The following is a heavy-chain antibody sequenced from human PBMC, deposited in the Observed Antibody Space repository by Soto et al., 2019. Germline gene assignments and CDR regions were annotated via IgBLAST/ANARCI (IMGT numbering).Heavy chain of an antibody. CDR3: ARSKLKWELLRSQEPERDY. CDR2: ISSSSSYI. J-gene: IGHJ4*02. Sequence: PGGSLRLSCAASGFTFSSYSMNWVRQAPGKGLEWVSSISSSSSYIYYADSVKGRFTISRDNAKNSLYLQMNSLRAEDTAVYYCARSKLKWELLRSQEPERDYWGQGTLVTVSS. V-gene: IGHV3-21*01. CDR1: GFTFSSYS. D-gene: IGHD1-26*01.